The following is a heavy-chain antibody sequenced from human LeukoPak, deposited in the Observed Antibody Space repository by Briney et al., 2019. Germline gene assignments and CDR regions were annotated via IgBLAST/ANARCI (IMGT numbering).Heavy chain of an antibody. V-gene: IGHV4-34*01. CDR1: GGSFSGYY. CDR3: ARGFTIIDV. Sequence: SETLSLTCAVYGGSFSGYYWSWIRQPPGKGLEWIGEINHSGSTKYNPGLKSRVTRSVDTPKNQFSLKLSSVTAADTSVYDCARGFTIIDVWGQGTTVTVSS. CDR2: INHSGST. D-gene: IGHD3-10*01. J-gene: IGHJ6*02.